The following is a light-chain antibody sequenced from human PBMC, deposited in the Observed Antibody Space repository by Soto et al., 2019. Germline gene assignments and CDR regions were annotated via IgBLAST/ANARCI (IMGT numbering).Light chain of an antibody. J-gene: IGKJ1*01. CDR2: DAS. CDR1: QSISSW. CDR3: QQGT. V-gene: IGKV1-5*01. Sequence: DIQMTQSPSTLSASVGDRVTITCRASQSISSWLAWYQQKPGKAPKLLIYDASSLESGVPSRFSGSGSGTEFTLTISSLQPDDFANYYCQQGTFGQGTKVDI.